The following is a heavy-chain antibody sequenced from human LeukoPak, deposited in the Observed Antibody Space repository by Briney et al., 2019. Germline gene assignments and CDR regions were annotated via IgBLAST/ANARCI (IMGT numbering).Heavy chain of an antibody. CDR1: GYTFTNYT. J-gene: IGHJ6*03. CDR3: ARPKLRWSAYYYMDV. D-gene: IGHD4-23*01. V-gene: IGHV7-4-1*02. CDR2: INTNTGNP. Sequence: ASVKVSCKASGYTFTNYTMNWVRQAPGQGLEWMGWINTNTGNPTYAQGFTGRFVFSLDTSVSTAYLQISSLKAGDTAVYYCARPKLRWSAYYYMDVWGKGTTVTVSS.